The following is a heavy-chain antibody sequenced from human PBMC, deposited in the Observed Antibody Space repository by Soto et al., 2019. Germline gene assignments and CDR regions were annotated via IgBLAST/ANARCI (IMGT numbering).Heavy chain of an antibody. J-gene: IGHJ4*02. V-gene: IGHV3-23*01. CDR3: AKDPRYSSSSGSFDY. CDR2: ISGSGGST. Sequence: EVQLLESGGGLVQPGGSLRLSCAASGFTFSSYAMSWVRQAPGKGLEWVSAISGSGGSTYYADSVKGRFTISRDNSKNALYVEMNSVRAEDTAVYYCAKDPRYSSSSGSFDYWGQGGLVTGSS. D-gene: IGHD6-6*01. CDR1: GFTFSSYA.